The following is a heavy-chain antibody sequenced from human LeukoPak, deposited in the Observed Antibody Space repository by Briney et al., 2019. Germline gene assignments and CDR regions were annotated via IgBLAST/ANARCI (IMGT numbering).Heavy chain of an antibody. D-gene: IGHD6-13*01. CDR3: AKDRDDSSSWYQDFQH. CDR1: GFTFSSSA. Sequence: PGGSLRLSCAASGFTFSSSAMSWVRQAPGKGLEWVSAISGSGGSTYYADSVKGRFTISRDNSKNTLYLQMNSLRAEDTAVYYCAKDRDDSSSWYQDFQHWGQGTLVTVSS. CDR2: ISGSGGST. V-gene: IGHV3-23*01. J-gene: IGHJ1*01.